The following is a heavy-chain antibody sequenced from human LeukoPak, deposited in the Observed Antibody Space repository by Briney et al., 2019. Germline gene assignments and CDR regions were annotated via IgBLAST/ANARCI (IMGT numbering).Heavy chain of an antibody. CDR3: ARLTYSFTGSGYHYFDH. J-gene: IGHJ4*02. Sequence: SETLSLTCAVSGFSISSGYYWGWIRQPPGKELVWIGSVFRDGSAFYNPSLKSRVSLSVDTSTMKFSLRLTPVTAADTAVYYCARLTYSFTGSGYHYFDHWGQGALVSVSS. CDR1: GFSISSGYY. CDR2: VFRDGSA. V-gene: IGHV4-38-2*01. D-gene: IGHD3-22*01.